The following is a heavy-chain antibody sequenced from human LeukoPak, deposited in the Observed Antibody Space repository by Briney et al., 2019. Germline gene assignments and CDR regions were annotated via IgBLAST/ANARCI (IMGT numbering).Heavy chain of an antibody. CDR1: GYTFTSYY. J-gene: IGHJ5*02. D-gene: IGHD6-13*01. CDR3: AREGQQQLVLPRLPLNWFDP. V-gene: IGHV1-46*01. Sequence: ASVKVSCKASGYTFTSYYMHWVRQAPGQGLEWMGIINPSGGSTSYAQKFQGRVTMTRDTSTSTVYMELSSLRSEDTAVYYCAREGQQQLVLPRLPLNWFDPWGQGTLVTVSS. CDR2: INPSGGST.